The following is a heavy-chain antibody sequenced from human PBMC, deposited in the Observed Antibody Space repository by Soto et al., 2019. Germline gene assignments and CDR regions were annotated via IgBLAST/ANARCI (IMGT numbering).Heavy chain of an antibody. J-gene: IGHJ4*02. D-gene: IGHD3-16*01. Sequence: EASVKVSCKASGYTFTGYYMHWVRQAPGQGLEWMGWINAYTGNTNYAQKLQGRVTMTTDTSTSTAYMELRSLRSDDTAVYYCARVDLDRIMITFGGVHPLHDYWGQGTLVTVSS. CDR2: INAYTGNT. CDR1: GYTFTGYY. CDR3: ARVDLDRIMITFGGVHPLHDY. V-gene: IGHV1-18*04.